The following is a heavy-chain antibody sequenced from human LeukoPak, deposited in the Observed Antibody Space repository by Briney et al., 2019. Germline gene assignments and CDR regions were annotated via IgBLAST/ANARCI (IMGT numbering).Heavy chain of an antibody. Sequence: WIRQPPGKGLEWVANIKQDGSEKYYVDSVKGRFTISRDNAKNSLYLQMNSLRAEDTAVYYCARDRRYGSGSYYDYWGQGTLVTVSS. J-gene: IGHJ4*02. V-gene: IGHV3-7*01. CDR2: IKQDGSEK. D-gene: IGHD3-10*01. CDR3: ARDRRYGSGSYYDY.